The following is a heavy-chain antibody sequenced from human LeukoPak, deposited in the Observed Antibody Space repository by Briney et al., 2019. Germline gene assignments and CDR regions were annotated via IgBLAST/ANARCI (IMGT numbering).Heavy chain of an antibody. Sequence: ASVKVSCKASGYTFADYYMHWVRQAPGQGLEWMGWINPNSGGTNYAQKFQGRVTMTRDTSISTAYMELRRLRSDDTAVYSCAVIATRPEDNLDYWGQGTLVTVSS. CDR3: AVIATRPEDNLDY. V-gene: IGHV1-2*02. CDR2: INPNSGGT. D-gene: IGHD6-6*01. CDR1: GYTFADYY. J-gene: IGHJ4*02.